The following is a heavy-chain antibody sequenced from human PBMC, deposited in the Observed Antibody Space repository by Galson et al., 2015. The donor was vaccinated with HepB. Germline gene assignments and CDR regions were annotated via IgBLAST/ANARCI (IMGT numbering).Heavy chain of an antibody. CDR3: AGHPGGGSYYLNS. CDR1: GGSISGSSYY. CDR2: IHYTGTT. J-gene: IGHJ4*02. V-gene: IGHV4-39*01. Sequence: TLSLTCTVSGGSISGSSYYWVWIRQPPGKGLEWIGSIHYTGTTYYNPSLKSRVSISVDTSKNQFSLKLSSVTAADTAVYYCAGHPGGGSYYLNSWGLGTLVTVSS. D-gene: IGHD3-16*01.